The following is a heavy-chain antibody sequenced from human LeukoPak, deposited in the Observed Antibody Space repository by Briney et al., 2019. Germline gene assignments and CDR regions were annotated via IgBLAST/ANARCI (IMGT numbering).Heavy chain of an antibody. CDR3: ARADTAMGYYFDY. Sequence: SQTLSLTCAVSGGSISSGGYSWSWIRQPPGKGLEWIGYIYHSGSTYYNPSLKSRVTISVDTSKNQFSLKLSSVTAADTAVYYCARADTAMGYYFDYWGQGTLVTVSS. CDR1: GGSISSGGYS. J-gene: IGHJ4*02. V-gene: IGHV4-30-2*01. CDR2: IYHSGST. D-gene: IGHD5-18*01.